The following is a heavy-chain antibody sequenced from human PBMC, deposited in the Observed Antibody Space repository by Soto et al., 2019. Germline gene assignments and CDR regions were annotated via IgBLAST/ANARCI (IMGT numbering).Heavy chain of an antibody. J-gene: IGHJ5*02. D-gene: IGHD2-15*01. CDR3: ARRYQDVVVAATPWFDP. Sequence: QLQLQESGPGLVKPSETLSLTCTVSGGSISSSSYYWGWIRQPPGKGLEWIGSIYYSGSTYYNPSLKSRVTISVDTSKNQFSLKLSSVTAADTAVYYCARRYQDVVVAATPWFDPWGQGTLVTVSS. CDR2: IYYSGST. CDR1: GGSISSSSYY. V-gene: IGHV4-39*01.